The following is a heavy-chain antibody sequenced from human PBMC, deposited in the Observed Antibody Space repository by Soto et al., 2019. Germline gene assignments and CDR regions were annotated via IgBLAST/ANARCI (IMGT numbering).Heavy chain of an antibody. CDR2: SYPSGST. V-gene: IGHV4-31*03. J-gene: IGHJ4*02. CDR3: APMSGTYYVPDY. Sequence: QVQLQESGPRLVEASQTLSLTCTVSTASITSSGYYWSWVRQPPGKRLDWIGSSYPSGSTFYSPSIQRRMTMSVDTSKNQFPLTLRSVTAADTAVYHCAPMSGTYYVPDYWGQGTLVTVSS. CDR1: TASITSSGYY. D-gene: IGHD1-26*01.